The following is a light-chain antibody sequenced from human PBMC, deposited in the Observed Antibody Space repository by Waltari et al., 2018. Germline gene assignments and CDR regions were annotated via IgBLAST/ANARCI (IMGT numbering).Light chain of an antibody. J-gene: IGLJ3*02. Sequence: QLVLTQSPSASASLGASVKLTCTLSSGHSTNVIAWLQKRPEKGPRYLMKVNSDGSHNKGDDIPDRFSGSSSGAECYLTISSLQSEDEADYYCQTGGHGTWVFGGGTKLTVL. V-gene: IGLV4-69*01. CDR3: QTGGHGTWV. CDR1: SGHSTNV. CDR2: VNSDGSH.